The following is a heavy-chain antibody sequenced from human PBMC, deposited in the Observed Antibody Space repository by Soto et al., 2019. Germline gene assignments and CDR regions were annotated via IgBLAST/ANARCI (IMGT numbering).Heavy chain of an antibody. CDR1: GFTFSSYA. J-gene: IGHJ4*02. CDR3: AGPGYDSSGYSRFDY. CDR2: ISGSGGST. Sequence: GGSLRLSCAASGFTFSSYAMSWVRQAPGKGLEWVSAISGSGGSTYYADSVKGRFTISRDNSKNTLYLQMNSLRAEDTAVYYCAGPGYDSSGYSRFDYWGQGTLVTVSS. V-gene: IGHV3-23*01. D-gene: IGHD3-22*01.